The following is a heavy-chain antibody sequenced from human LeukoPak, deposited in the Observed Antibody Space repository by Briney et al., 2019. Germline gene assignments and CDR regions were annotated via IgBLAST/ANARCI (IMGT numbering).Heavy chain of an antibody. Sequence: ASVKVSCKASGGTFSSTTINWVRQAPGQGLEWMGGITPIFRTPNYAQKFQGRVTITVVESMSTAYMELSSLRSEDTAVYYCARGWLAETTVVTPYNYWGQGTLVTVSS. CDR3: ARGWLAETTVVTPYNY. D-gene: IGHD2-21*02. CDR2: ITPIFRTP. V-gene: IGHV1-69*13. J-gene: IGHJ4*02. CDR1: GGTFSSTT.